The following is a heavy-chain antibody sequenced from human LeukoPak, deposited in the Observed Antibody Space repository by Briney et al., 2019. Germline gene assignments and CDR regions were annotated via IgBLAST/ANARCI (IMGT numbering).Heavy chain of an antibody. Sequence: SETLSLTCAVSGYSISSGYYWGWIRQPPGKGLEWIGSIYHSGSTYYNPSLKIRVTISVDTSKNQFSLKLSSVTAADTPVYYCAGSHLGGVLSAFDIWGQGTMVTVSS. D-gene: IGHD3-16*01. V-gene: IGHV4-38-2*01. CDR2: IYHSGST. CDR3: AGSHLGGVLSAFDI. CDR1: GYSISSGYY. J-gene: IGHJ3*02.